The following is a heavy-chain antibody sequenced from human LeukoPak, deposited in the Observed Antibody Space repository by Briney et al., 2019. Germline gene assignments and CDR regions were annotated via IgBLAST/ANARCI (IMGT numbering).Heavy chain of an antibody. CDR2: IYSGGNT. Sequence: GGSLRLSCAASGFTVSSSYMSWVRQAPGEGLEWVSVIYSGGNTYYADSVRGRFTISRDNSKNTVYLQMNSLRAEDTAVYYCARLEQWPGLHDYWGQGTLVTVSS. CDR3: ARLEQWPGLHDY. J-gene: IGHJ4*02. CDR1: GFTVSSSY. D-gene: IGHD6-19*01. V-gene: IGHV3-53*01.